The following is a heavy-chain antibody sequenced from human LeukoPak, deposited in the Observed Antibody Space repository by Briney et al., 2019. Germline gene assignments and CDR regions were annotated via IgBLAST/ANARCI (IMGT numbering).Heavy chain of an antibody. CDR3: ARDTKDY. Sequence: GGSLRLSCAASGFSFSTYNMNWVRQAPGKGLEWVSSITTSSTYIYYADSVKGRFTISRDNAKNSLYLQMNSLRAEDTAVYYCARDTKDYWGQGTLVTVSS. CDR2: ITTSSTYI. D-gene: IGHD2-8*01. V-gene: IGHV3-21*01. J-gene: IGHJ4*02. CDR1: GFSFSTYN.